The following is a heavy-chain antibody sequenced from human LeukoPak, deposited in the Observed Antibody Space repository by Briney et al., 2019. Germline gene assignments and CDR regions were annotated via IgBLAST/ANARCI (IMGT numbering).Heavy chain of an antibody. CDR2: IYYSGST. J-gene: IGHJ4*02. D-gene: IGHD3-22*01. V-gene: IGHV4-59*08. CDR1: GGSISSYY. CDR3: ARAQNYYDSSGPLGY. Sequence: PSETLSLTCTVSGGSISSYYWSWIRQPPGKGLEWIGYIYYSGSTNYNPSLKSRVTISVATSKNQFSLKLSSVTAADTAVYYCARAQNYYDSSGPLGYWGQGTLVTVSS.